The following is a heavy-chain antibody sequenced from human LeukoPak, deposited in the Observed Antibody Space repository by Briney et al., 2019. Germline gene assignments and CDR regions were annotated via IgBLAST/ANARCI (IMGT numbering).Heavy chain of an antibody. J-gene: IGHJ6*03. CDR3: ARGDYDFWKSCHYYYYYMDV. CDR2: IIPVFGTA. D-gene: IGHD3-3*01. CDR1: GGTFSSYA. V-gene: IGHV1-69*05. Sequence: ASVKVSCKASGGTFSSYAISWVRQAPGQGLEWMGGIIPVFGTANYAQKFQGRVTITTDESTSTAYMELSSLRSEDTAVYYCARGDYDFWKSCHYYYYYMDVWGKGTTVTVSS.